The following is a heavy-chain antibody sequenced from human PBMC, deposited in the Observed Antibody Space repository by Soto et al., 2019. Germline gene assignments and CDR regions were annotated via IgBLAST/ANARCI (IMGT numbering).Heavy chain of an antibody. V-gene: IGHV3-21*01. CDR3: ARDHCSSTSCYSP. CDR1: RFTFSSES. J-gene: IGHJ4*02. D-gene: IGHD2-2*01. Sequence: EVQLVESGGGLVKPGGSLRLSCAASRFTFSSESMNWVRQAPGKGLEWVSSISSSSSYIYYADSVKGRFAISRDNAKNSLYLQMNSLRAEDTAVYYCARDHCSSTSCYSPWGQGTLVTVSS. CDR2: ISSSSSYI.